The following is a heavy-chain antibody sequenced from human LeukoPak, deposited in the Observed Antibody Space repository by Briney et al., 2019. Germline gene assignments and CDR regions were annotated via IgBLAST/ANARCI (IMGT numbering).Heavy chain of an antibody. Sequence: GGTLRLSCAASGFTFSNYGMSWVRQAPGKGLEWVSSISRNSRYIYYADSMRGRFTISRDNAKNSLYLQMNSLKPEDTAVYYCARVAEAAAFDSWGQGTLVTVSS. CDR3: ARVAEAAAFDS. CDR2: ISRNSRYI. J-gene: IGHJ4*02. V-gene: IGHV3-21*06. D-gene: IGHD6-13*01. CDR1: GFTFSNYG.